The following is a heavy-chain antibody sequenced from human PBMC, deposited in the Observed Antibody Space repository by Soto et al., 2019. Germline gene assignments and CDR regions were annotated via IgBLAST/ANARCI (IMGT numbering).Heavy chain of an antibody. D-gene: IGHD6-13*01. CDR3: ARQAAAPGIDLWFDP. CDR2: IFYAGNT. CDR1: GVSISSSRSY. V-gene: IGHV4-39*01. J-gene: IGHJ5*02. Sequence: SETRSLTCNVSGVSISSSRSYWAWFRQPPGKELEWIANIFYAGNTYYNPSLKSRVTVSVDTSKNQFSLKLDSVTAADTAVYYCARQAAAPGIDLWFDPWGQGTLVTVSS.